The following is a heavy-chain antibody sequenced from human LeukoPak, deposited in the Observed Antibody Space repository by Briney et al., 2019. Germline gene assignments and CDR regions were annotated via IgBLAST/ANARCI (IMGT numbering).Heavy chain of an antibody. J-gene: IGHJ3*02. D-gene: IGHD1-26*01. CDR2: ISYDGSNK. CDR1: GFTFSSYA. CDR3: AKDRREWELHDPAFDI. Sequence: RPGGSLRLSCAASGFTFSSYAMHWVRQAPGKGLEWVAVISYDGSNKYYADSVRGRFTISRDNSKNTLYLQMNSLRAEDTAVYYCAKDRREWELHDPAFDIWGQGTMVTVSS. V-gene: IGHV3-30-3*01.